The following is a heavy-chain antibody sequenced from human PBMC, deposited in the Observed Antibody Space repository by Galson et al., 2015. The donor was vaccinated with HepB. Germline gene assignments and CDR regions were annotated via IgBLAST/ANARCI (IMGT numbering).Heavy chain of an antibody. J-gene: IGHJ6*02. D-gene: IGHD4-17*01. CDR1: GDSVSSNSAA. Sequence: CAISGDSVSSNSAAWNWIRQSPSRGLEWLGRTYYRSKWYNDYAVSVKSRITINPDTSKNQFSLQLNSVTPEDTAVYYCARDYGDHRSPYYYYGMDVWGQGTTVTVSS. V-gene: IGHV6-1*01. CDR2: TYYRSKWYN. CDR3: ARDYGDHRSPYYYYGMDV.